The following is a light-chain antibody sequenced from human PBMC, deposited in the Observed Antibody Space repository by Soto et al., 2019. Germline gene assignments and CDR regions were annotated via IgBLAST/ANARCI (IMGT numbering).Light chain of an antibody. V-gene: IGKV1-27*01. J-gene: IGKJ2*01. CDR1: QGISNY. CDR3: QKYNLAPHS. Sequence: DIQMTQSPSSLSASVGDRVTITCRASQGISNYLAWYQQKPGKVPKILIYAASTLQSGVSSRFSGSGSGTAFTLTTNSLQPEDVATYYCQKYNLAPHSFGQGTTLEIK. CDR2: AAS.